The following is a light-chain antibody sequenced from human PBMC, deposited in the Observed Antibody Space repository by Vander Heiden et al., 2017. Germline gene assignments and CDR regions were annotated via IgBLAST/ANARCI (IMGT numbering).Light chain of an antibody. V-gene: IGKV1-13*02. CDR3: QQLGTYPLT. Sequence: IQLTQSLSSLSVSIGDRVTITCRASQDISSSLAWYQQKPEKVPKLLIFAASRLQSGVPSRFSGSGSGTDFTLTISSLQPEDFATYYYQQLGTYPLTFGHGTTVDIK. CDR1: QDISSS. J-gene: IGKJ3*01. CDR2: AAS.